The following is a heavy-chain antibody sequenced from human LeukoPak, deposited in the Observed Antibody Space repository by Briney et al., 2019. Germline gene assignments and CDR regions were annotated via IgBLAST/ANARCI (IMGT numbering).Heavy chain of an antibody. V-gene: IGHV3-74*01. CDR3: ARGIAAAGPVGY. CDR1: GFTFSSYW. D-gene: IGHD6-13*01. J-gene: IGHJ4*02. CDR2: INSDGSST. Sequence: GGSLRLSCAASGFTFSSYWMHWVRQAPGKGLVWVSRINSDGSSTSYADSVKGRFTISRDNAKNTLYLQMNSLRAEDTAVYYCARGIAAAGPVGYWGQGTLVTVSS.